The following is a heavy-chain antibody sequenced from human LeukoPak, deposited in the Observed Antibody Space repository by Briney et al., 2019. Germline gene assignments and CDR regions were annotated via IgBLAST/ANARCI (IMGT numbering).Heavy chain of an antibody. J-gene: IGHJ4*02. D-gene: IGHD3-22*01. CDR3: ARDSVDYYDSSGYYRPGFDY. Sequence: GGSLRLSCAASGFTFSNYWMGWIRQAPGKGLEWVANIKEYRGDTYYVGSVRGRFTISRDNSKSTLYLQMNSLRAEDTAVYYCARDSVDYYDSSGYYRPGFDYWGQGTLVTVSA. CDR2: IKEYRGDT. CDR1: GFTFSNYW. V-gene: IGHV3-7*01.